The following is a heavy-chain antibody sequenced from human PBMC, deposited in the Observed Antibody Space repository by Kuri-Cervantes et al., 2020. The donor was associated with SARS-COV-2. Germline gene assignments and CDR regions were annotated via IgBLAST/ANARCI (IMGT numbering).Heavy chain of an antibody. Sequence: SETLSLTCTVAGGSISSSSYYWGWIRQPPGKGLEWIGSIYHSGSTYYNPSLKSRVTISVDTPKNQFSLKLSSATAADTAVYYCARDPNANHNNWFDPWGQGTLVTVSS. CDR2: IYHSGST. CDR3: ARDPNANHNNWFDP. CDR1: GGSISSSSYY. V-gene: IGHV4-39*07. J-gene: IGHJ5*02. D-gene: IGHD4/OR15-4a*01.